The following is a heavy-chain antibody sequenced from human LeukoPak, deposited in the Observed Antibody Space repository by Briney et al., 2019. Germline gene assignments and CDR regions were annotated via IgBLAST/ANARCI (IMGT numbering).Heavy chain of an antibody. CDR1: GGSISSYY. J-gene: IGHJ6*03. CDR3: ARIKVESSSWYDYYYYMDV. V-gene: IGHV4-59*01. Sequence: SETLSLTCTVSGGSISSYYWSWIRQPPGKGLEWIGYIYYSGSTNYNPPPKSRVTISVDASKNQFSLKLSSVTAADTAVYYCARIKVESSSWYDYYYYMDVWGKGTTVTVSS. CDR2: IYYSGST. D-gene: IGHD6-13*01.